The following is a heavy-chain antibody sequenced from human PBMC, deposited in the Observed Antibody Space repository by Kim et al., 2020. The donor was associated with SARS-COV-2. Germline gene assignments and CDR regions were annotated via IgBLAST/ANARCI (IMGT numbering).Heavy chain of an antibody. Sequence: SETLSLTCTVSGGSIRSSSYYWGWIRQPPGKGLEWIGSISYSGSTYYNPSLKSRVTISVDTSKNQFSLKLNSVTAADTAVYYCARQFRGNSPLFDYWGQGTLVTVSS. V-gene: IGHV4-39*01. D-gene: IGHD3-10*01. CDR3: ARQFRGNSPLFDY. J-gene: IGHJ4*02. CDR2: ISYSGST. CDR1: GGSIRSSSYY.